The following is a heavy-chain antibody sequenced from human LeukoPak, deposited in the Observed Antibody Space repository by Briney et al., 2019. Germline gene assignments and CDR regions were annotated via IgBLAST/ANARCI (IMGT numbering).Heavy chain of an antibody. J-gene: IGHJ5*02. Sequence: SETLSLTCTVSGGPISSYYWSWIRQPPGKGLEWIGYMSYSGSTNYNPSLKSRVTISLDTSKNQFSLKLSSVTAADTAVYYCARAIADYDSSGYYYPNWFDPWGQGTLVTVSS. D-gene: IGHD3-22*01. V-gene: IGHV4-59*01. CDR2: MSYSGST. CDR1: GGPISSYY. CDR3: ARAIADYDSSGYYYPNWFDP.